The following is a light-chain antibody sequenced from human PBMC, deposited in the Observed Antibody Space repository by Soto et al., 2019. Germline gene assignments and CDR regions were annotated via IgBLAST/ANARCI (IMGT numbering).Light chain of an antibody. J-gene: IGKJ2*01. V-gene: IGKV3-15*01. Sequence: EIVMTQSPATLSVSPGERVTLSCWASQSVRSDLAWYQQKPGQAPRLLIYGASTRATGIPARFSGGGSGTEFTLTISSLQSEDFAVYYCQQYNNWPPLYTFGQGTKLEI. CDR3: QQYNNWPPLYT. CDR1: QSVRSD. CDR2: GAS.